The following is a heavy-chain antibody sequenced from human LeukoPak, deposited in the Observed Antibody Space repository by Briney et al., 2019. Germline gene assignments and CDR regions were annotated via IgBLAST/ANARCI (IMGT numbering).Heavy chain of an antibody. CDR3: ARGLFLWSYDILTGYPTLFDY. CDR2: IYYSGST. Sequence: SETLSLTCTVSDGSISSYYWSWIRQPPGKGLEWIGYIYYSGSTNYNPSLKSRVTISVDTSKNQFSLKLSSVTAADTAVYYCARGLFLWSYDILTGYPTLFDYWGQGTLVTVSS. CDR1: DGSISSYY. J-gene: IGHJ4*02. V-gene: IGHV4-59*01. D-gene: IGHD3-9*01.